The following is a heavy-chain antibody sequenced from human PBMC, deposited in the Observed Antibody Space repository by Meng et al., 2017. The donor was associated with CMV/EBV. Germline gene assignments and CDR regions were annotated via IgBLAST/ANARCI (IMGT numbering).Heavy chain of an antibody. V-gene: IGHV4-59*01. J-gene: IGHJ5*02. CDR2: IYYSGST. CDR1: GGSISSYY. Sequence: SEILSLTCTVSGGSISSYYWSWIRQPPGKGLEWIGYIYYSGSTNYNPSLKSRVTISVDTSKNQFSLKLSSVTAADTAVYYCARARGYSSSSKNWFDPWGQGTLVTVSS. D-gene: IGHD6-6*01. CDR3: ARARGYSSSSKNWFDP.